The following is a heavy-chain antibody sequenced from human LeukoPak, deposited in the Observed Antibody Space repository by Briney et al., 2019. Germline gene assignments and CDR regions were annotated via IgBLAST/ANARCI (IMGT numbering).Heavy chain of an antibody. Sequence: GGSLRLSCAAPGFTFSSYAMHWVRQAPGKGLEWVAVISYDGSNKYYADSVKGRFTISRDNSKNTLYLQMNSLRAEDTAVYYCARASQWRAKSRPDKWGQGTLVTVSS. V-gene: IGHV3-30-3*01. CDR3: ARASQWRAKSRPDK. D-gene: IGHD6-19*01. CDR1: GFTFSSYA. J-gene: IGHJ4*02. CDR2: ISYDGSNK.